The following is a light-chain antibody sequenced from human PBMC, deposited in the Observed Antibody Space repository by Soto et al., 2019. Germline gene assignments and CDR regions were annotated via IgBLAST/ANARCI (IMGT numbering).Light chain of an antibody. Sequence: QSVLTQPPSVSAAPGQKVTISCSGSSSNIGSDFVSWYQQLPGTAPQLHIYENNKRPASIPDRFSGSKSATSATLGITGLQTGDEADYYCAAWDTSLSGGVFGGGTKLTVL. CDR2: ENN. CDR1: SSNIGSDF. CDR3: AAWDTSLSGGV. J-gene: IGLJ3*02. V-gene: IGLV1-51*02.